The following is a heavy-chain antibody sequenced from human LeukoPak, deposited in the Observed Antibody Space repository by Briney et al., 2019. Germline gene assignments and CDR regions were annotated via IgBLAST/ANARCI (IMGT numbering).Heavy chain of an antibody. CDR3: MIDYFDWASSRSGNYF. V-gene: IGHV1-24*01. CDR2: FEPEDGAT. CDR1: GYRLSAVS. Sequence: ASVKVSCKGSGYRLSAVSMHWVRQAPGKGLEWMGGFEPEDGATIYAERFQGRITMTEDTSTDTAYMDLSRLTSEDTAVYYCMIDYFDWASSRSGNYFWGQGTLVTVSS. J-gene: IGHJ4*02. D-gene: IGHD3-3*01.